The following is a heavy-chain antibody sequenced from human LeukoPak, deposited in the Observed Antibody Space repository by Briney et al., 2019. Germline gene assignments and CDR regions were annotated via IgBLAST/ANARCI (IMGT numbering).Heavy chain of an antibody. CDR2: ISYDGSSK. Sequence: QPGGSLRLSCAASGFTFSTYAMHWVRQAPGKGLEWVAVISYDGSSKYYADSVKGRFTISRDNSKNTLYLQMNSLRAEDTAVYYCAKDHRPGVVPAAILYYYYMDVWGKGTTVTVSS. CDR3: AKDHRPGVVPAAILYYYYMDV. J-gene: IGHJ6*03. CDR1: GFTFSTYA. D-gene: IGHD2-2*01. V-gene: IGHV3-30*04.